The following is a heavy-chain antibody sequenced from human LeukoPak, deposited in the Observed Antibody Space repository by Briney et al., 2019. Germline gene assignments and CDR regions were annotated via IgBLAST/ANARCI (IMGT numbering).Heavy chain of an antibody. Sequence: GGSLRLSCAAFGFTFSSYGMHWVRQAPGKGLESVAVISHDGSNKYYADSVKGRFTISRDNSKNTLYLQMNSLRAEDTAVYYCARANDNYYYYYMDVWGKGTTVTIS. J-gene: IGHJ6*03. V-gene: IGHV3-30*03. CDR2: ISHDGSNK. CDR1: GFTFSSYG. D-gene: IGHD3-9*01. CDR3: ARANDNYYYYYMDV.